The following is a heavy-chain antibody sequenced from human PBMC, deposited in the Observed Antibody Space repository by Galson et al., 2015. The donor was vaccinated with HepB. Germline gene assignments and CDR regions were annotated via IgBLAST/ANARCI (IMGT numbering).Heavy chain of an antibody. J-gene: IGHJ5*02. CDR1: GYSFTSYW. V-gene: IGHV5-10-1*01. Sequence: QSGAEVKKPGESLRISCKGSGYSFTSYWISWVRQMPGKGLEWMGRIDPSDSYTNYSPSFQGHVTISADKSISTAYLQWSSLKASDTAMYYCAILPHLIVVVVADNNWFDPWGQGTLVTVSS. CDR3: AILPHLIVVVVADNNWFDP. CDR2: IDPSDSYT. D-gene: IGHD2-15*01.